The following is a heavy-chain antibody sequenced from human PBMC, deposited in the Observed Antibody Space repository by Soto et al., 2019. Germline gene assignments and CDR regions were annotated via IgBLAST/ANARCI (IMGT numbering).Heavy chain of an antibody. Sequence: QMQLVQSGPEVKKPGTSVKVSCKASGFTFTSSAVQWVRQARGQRLEWIGWIVVGSGNTNYEQKFQERVTITRDKSTSTAYMELSSLRSEDTAVYYCAADSLEYSRYRSYWYFDLWGRGTLVTVSS. J-gene: IGHJ2*01. V-gene: IGHV1-58*01. CDR1: GFTFTSSA. CDR2: IVVGSGNT. D-gene: IGHD6-6*01. CDR3: AADSLEYSRYRSYWYFDL.